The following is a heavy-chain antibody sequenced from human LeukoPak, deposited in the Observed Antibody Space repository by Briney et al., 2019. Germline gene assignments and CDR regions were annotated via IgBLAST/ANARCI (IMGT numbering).Heavy chain of an antibody. CDR1: GGSISSYY. Sequence: SETLSLTCTVSGGSISSYYRGWIRQPPGKGREWIGDIYHSGSTNYNPPLKSRVTISVDTSKDQFSLRLSSVTAADTAVYYSARLASGSYGPLTPFDYWGQGTLVTVSS. CDR3: ARLASGSYGPLTPFDY. CDR2: IYHSGST. V-gene: IGHV4-59*08. D-gene: IGHD1-26*01. J-gene: IGHJ4*02.